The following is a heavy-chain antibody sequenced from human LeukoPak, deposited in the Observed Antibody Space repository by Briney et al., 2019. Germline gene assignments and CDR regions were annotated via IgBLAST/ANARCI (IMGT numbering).Heavy chain of an antibody. CDR3: CGTRGDL. J-gene: IGHJ5*02. CDR2: IKSKSDDGTT. CDR1: GFTFSKVW. D-gene: IGHD1-14*01. V-gene: IGHV3-15*01. Sequence: KTGESLRLSCEASGFTFSKVWMSWVRQAPGKGLEWVGRIKSKSDDGTTDYAPPVRGRFTISRDDSKSTVYLQMDSLRSEDTAVYYCCGTRGDLWGQGTLVTVSS.